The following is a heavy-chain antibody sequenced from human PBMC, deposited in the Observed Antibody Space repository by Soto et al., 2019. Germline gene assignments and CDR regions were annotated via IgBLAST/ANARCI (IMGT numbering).Heavy chain of an antibody. J-gene: IGHJ6*02. D-gene: IGHD3-3*01. V-gene: IGHV4-34*01. CDR3: ARGPQRITIFGVVHPGMDV. Sequence: SETLSLTCAVYGGSFSGYYWSWIRQPPGKGLEWIGEINHSGSTNYNPSLKSRVTISVDTSKNQFSLKLSSVTAADTAVYYCARGPQRITIFGVVHPGMDVWGQGTTVTVSS. CDR1: GGSFSGYY. CDR2: INHSGST.